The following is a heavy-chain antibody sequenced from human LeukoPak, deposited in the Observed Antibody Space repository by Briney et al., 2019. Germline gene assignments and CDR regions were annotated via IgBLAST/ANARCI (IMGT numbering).Heavy chain of an antibody. V-gene: IGHV3-53*01. Sequence: PGGSLRLSCVASGFIVSNNYMSWVRQAPGKGLEWVSVIGGGGSDIQYADSVKGRFSISRDNSKNTLYLQINSLRVEDTAVYYCAKYAPPTTVVTRFFDCWGQGTLVTVSS. CDR3: AKYAPPTTVVTRFFDC. J-gene: IGHJ4*02. CDR2: IGGGGSDI. D-gene: IGHD4-23*01. CDR1: GFIVSNNY.